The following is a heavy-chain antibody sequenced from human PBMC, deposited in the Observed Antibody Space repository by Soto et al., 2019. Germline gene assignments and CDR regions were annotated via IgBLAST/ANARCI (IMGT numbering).Heavy chain of an antibody. D-gene: IGHD2-2*01. CDR2: IIPIFGTA. Sequence: QVQLVQSGAEVKKPGSSVKVSCKASGGTFSSYAISWVRQAPGQGLEWMGGIIPIFGTANYAQKFQGRVTITADESKSTAYMELSSLRSEDTAVYYCARDGGKDIVVVPAAEAFDYWGQGTLVTVSS. V-gene: IGHV1-69*01. J-gene: IGHJ4*02. CDR1: GGTFSSYA. CDR3: ARDGGKDIVVVPAAEAFDY.